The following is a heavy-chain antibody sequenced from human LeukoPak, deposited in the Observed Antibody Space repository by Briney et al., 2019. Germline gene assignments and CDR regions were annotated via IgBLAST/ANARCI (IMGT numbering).Heavy chain of an antibody. D-gene: IGHD2-21*02. Sequence: GESLKIFCEGSGYSFSNYWIGWVRQMPGKGLEWMGIIYPGDYETRYSPSFQGLVTISVGKSINTAYRQWSSLKASDTAMYYCAIPPGYCGNDCSFDHWGQGTLVTVSS. CDR2: IYPGDYET. CDR3: AIPPGYCGNDCSFDH. J-gene: IGHJ4*02. V-gene: IGHV5-51*01. CDR1: GYSFSNYW.